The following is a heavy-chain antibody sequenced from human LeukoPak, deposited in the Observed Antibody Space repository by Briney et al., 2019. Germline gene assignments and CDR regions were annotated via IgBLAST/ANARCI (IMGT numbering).Heavy chain of an antibody. CDR3: AKSIAVAGTSSPFFDY. V-gene: IGHV3-7*01. CDR1: GFTFSSYW. J-gene: IGHJ4*02. D-gene: IGHD6-19*01. Sequence: PGGSLRLSCAASGFTFSSYWMSWVRQAPGKGLEWVANIKQDGSEKIYVDSVKGRFTISRDNSKNTLYLQMNSLRAEDTAVYYCAKSIAVAGTSSPFFDYWGQGTLVTVSS. CDR2: IKQDGSEK.